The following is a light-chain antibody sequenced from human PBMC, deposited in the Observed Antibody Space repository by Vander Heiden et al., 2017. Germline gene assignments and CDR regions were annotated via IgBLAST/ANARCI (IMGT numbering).Light chain of an antibody. CDR2: KTS. CDR1: QNVDRW. Sequence: DIQLTQSPSTLSASIGDRVTISCRASQNVDRWVAWYQQKPGEAPNLLIYKTSNLESGVPSRFSGSGSGTDFTLTISSLQPGDFGTYYCQQYGTSRWTFGQGTKVDVK. J-gene: IGKJ1*01. V-gene: IGKV1-5*03. CDR3: QQYGTSRWT.